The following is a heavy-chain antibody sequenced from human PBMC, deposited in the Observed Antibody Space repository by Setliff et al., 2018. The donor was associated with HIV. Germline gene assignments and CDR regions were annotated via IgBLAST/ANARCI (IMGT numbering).Heavy chain of an antibody. V-gene: IGHV1-46*01. D-gene: IGHD3-22*01. J-gene: IGHJ3*02. CDR3: ARDYFDSSAYHYGFGAFDI. CDR2: INPSGGST. CDR1: GYTFTSYY. Sequence: ASVKVSCKASGYTFTSYYMHWVRQAPGKGLEWMGIINPSGGSTSYAQKFQGRVTMSRDTSTSTVYMELSSLRSEDTAVYYCARDYFDSSAYHYGFGAFDIWGQGTMVTVSS.